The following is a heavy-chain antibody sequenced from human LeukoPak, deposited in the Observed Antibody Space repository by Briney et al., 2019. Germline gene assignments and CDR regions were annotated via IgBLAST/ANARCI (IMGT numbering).Heavy chain of an antibody. D-gene: IGHD3-3*01. CDR3: ARDPGLRFLEWSNGGYYGMDV. CDR2: IYSGGST. Sequence: GGSLRLSCAASGFTVSSNYMSWVRQAPGKGLEWVSVIYSGGSTYYADSVRGRFTISRDNSKNTLYLQMNSLGAEDTAVYYCARDPGLRFLEWSNGGYYGMDVWGQGTTVTVSS. J-gene: IGHJ6*02. CDR1: GFTVSSNY. V-gene: IGHV3-66*01.